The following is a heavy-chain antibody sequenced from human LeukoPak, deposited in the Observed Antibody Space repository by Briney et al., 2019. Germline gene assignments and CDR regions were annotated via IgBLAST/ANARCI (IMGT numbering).Heavy chain of an antibody. CDR3: AGGVRIYWFDY. CDR2: IFDGVST. J-gene: IGHJ4*02. V-gene: IGHV4-59*01. D-gene: IGHD3-3*01. CDR1: GGSISSYY. Sequence: SGTLSLTCTVSGGSISSYYWSWIRQPPGKGLEWIGYIFDGVSTNYNPSLKSRVTISVDTSKKQFSLKLSSVTAADTAVYYCAGGVRIYWFDYWGQGTLVTV.